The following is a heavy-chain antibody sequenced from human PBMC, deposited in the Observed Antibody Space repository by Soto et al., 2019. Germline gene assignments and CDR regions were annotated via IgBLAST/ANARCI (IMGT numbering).Heavy chain of an antibody. V-gene: IGHV5-10-1*01. CDR2: IDPSDSYT. CDR1: GYSFTSYW. D-gene: IGHD2-2*02. Sequence: GESLKISCKGSGYSFTSYWISWVRQMPGKGLEWMGRIDPSDSYTNYSPSFQGHVTISADKSISTAYLQWSSLKASDTAMYYCARPSYCSSTSCYRAWGMGVWGQGTTVTVSS. CDR3: ARPSYCSSTSCYRAWGMGV. J-gene: IGHJ6*02.